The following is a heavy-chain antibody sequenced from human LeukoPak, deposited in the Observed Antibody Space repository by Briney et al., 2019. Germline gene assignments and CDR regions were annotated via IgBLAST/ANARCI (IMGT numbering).Heavy chain of an antibody. CDR2: IRYDGDNK. Sequence: GGTPRLSCAASGFTFSSYGMHWVRQAPGKGLEWVAFIRYDGDNKYYADSVKGRFTISRDNSKNTLYLQMNSLRAEDTAVYYCERYSSGYWGQGTLVTVSS. CDR3: ERYSSGY. CDR1: GFTFSSYG. D-gene: IGHD6-19*01. J-gene: IGHJ4*02. V-gene: IGHV3-30*02.